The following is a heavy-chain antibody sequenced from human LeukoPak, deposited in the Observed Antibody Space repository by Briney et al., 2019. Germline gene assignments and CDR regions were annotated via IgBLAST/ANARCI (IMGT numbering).Heavy chain of an antibody. Sequence: SQTLSLTCTVSGGSISSGGYYWRWIRQHPGKGLEWIEYIYYSGSTYYNPSLKSRVTISVDTSKNQFSLKLSSVTAADTAVYYCARAPSNYGSGSYYTDWFDPWGQGTLVTVSS. V-gene: IGHV4-31*03. CDR1: GGSISSGGYY. CDR2: IYYSGST. D-gene: IGHD3-10*01. J-gene: IGHJ5*02. CDR3: ARAPSNYGSGSYYTDWFDP.